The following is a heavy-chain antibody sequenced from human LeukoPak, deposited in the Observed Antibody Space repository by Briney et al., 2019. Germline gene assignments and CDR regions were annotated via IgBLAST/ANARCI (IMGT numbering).Heavy chain of an antibody. V-gene: IGHV3-66*02. CDR3: AKDRCSNSIGCYYYYMDV. CDR1: GFTVSSNY. J-gene: IGHJ6*03. CDR2: IYSGGST. Sequence: PGGSLRLSCAASGFTVSSNYMSWVRQAPGKGLEGVSVIYSGGSTYYADSVKGRFTISRDNSKNTRYLQMNSLRAEDTAVYYCAKDRCSNSIGCYYYYMDVWGKGTTVTISS. D-gene: IGHD2/OR15-2a*01.